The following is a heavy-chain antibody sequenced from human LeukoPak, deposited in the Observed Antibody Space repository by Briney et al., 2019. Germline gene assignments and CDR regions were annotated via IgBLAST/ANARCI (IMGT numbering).Heavy chain of an antibody. J-gene: IGHJ6*01. Sequence: GRSLRLSCAVSGFTPTSYSMNWVRHAPGEGLEWVSAISGSGGSTYYANSGKGRFNISRDNAKNSLYLQRNCLLAADPAVYYGAELGITMIGGGWGKGTTVTISS. CDR3: AELGITMIGGG. CDR1: GFTPTSYS. D-gene: IGHD3-10*02. V-gene: IGHV3-21*01. CDR2: ISGSGGST.